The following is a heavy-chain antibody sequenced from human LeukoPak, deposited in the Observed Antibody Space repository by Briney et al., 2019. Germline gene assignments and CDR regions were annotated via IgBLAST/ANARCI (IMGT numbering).Heavy chain of an antibody. CDR2: IKQDGSEK. J-gene: IGHJ4*02. V-gene: IGHV3-7*01. D-gene: IGHD1-26*01. CDR1: GFTFSNYW. CDR3: ARGKVVGPTHFDY. Sequence: GGSLRLSCAASGFTFSNYWMSWVRQAPGKGLEWVANIKQDGSEKNYVDSVKGRFTISRDNAKNSLYLQMNSLRVEDTAMYYCARGKVVGPTHFDYWGQGTLATVSS.